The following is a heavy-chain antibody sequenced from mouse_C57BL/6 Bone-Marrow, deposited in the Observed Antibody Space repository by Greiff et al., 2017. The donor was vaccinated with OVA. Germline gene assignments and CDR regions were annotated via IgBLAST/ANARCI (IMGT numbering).Heavy chain of an antibody. CDR3: ARDAGSSGPAWFAY. D-gene: IGHD3-2*02. V-gene: IGHV7-1*01. J-gene: IGHJ3*01. CDR2: SRNKANDYTT. Sequence: EVKVVESGGGLVQSGRSLRLSCATSGFTFSDFYMEWVRQAPGKGLEWIAASRNKANDYTTEYSASVKGRFIVSRDTSQSILYLQMNALRAEDTAIYYCARDAGSSGPAWFAYWGQGTLVTVSA. CDR1: GFTFSDFY.